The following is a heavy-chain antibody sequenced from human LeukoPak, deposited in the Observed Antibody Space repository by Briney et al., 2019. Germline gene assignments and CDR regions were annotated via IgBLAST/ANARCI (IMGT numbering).Heavy chain of an antibody. CDR2: INNSGST. CDR3: ARYVQGVHYSFDY. Sequence: SETLCLTCAVYGFSFSGYYWSWVRQPPGKGLEWVGEINNSGSTNYNASLKRGVTITVDTSKNQFSLKLSSVTAADPAVYYCARYVQGVHYSFDYWGQGTLVTVSS. CDR1: GFSFSGYY. V-gene: IGHV4-34*01. D-gene: IGHD1-1*01. J-gene: IGHJ4*02.